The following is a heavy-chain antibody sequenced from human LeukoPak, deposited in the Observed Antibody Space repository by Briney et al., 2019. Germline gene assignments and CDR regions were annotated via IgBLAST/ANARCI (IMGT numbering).Heavy chain of an antibody. J-gene: IGHJ6*02. V-gene: IGHV1-24*01. Sequence: ASVKVSCKVSGYTLTELSMHWVRQAPGKGLEWMGGFDPEDGETIYAQKFQGRVTMTEDTSTDTAYMELSSLRSEDTAVYYCAASLLYYDILTGAMDVWGQGTTVTVS. D-gene: IGHD3-9*01. CDR3: AASLLYYDILTGAMDV. CDR2: FDPEDGET. CDR1: GYTLTELS.